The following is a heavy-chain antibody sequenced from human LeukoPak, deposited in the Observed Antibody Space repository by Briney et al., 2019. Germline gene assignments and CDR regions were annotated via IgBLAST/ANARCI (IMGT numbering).Heavy chain of an antibody. V-gene: IGHV1-46*01. D-gene: IGHD3-9*01. Sequence: ASVKVSCKASGYTFTSYYMHWVRQAPGQGLEWMGIINPSGGSTSYAQKFQERVTITRDMSTSTAYMELSSLSSEDTAVDYCAAEVDILTGYKNEWGQGTLVTVSS. CDR3: AAEVDILTGYKNE. CDR2: INPSGGST. CDR1: GYTFTSYY. J-gene: IGHJ4*02.